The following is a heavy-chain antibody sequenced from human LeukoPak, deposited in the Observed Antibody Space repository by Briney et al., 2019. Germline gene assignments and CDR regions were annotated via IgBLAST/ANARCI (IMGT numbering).Heavy chain of an antibody. Sequence: PGESLKISFKGSGYSFTSYWIGWVRQMPGKGLEWMGISYPDDSDTRYSPSLQGQVTISADTSISHAYLKWSSLNASDTAMYYCARGFGEFRFDYWGQGTLVTVSS. V-gene: IGHV5-51*01. D-gene: IGHD3-10*01. CDR2: SYPDDSDT. CDR1: GYSFTSYW. J-gene: IGHJ4*02. CDR3: ARGFGEFRFDY.